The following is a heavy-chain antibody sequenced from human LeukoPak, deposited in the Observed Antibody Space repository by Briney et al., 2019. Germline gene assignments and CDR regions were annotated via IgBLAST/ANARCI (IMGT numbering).Heavy chain of an antibody. V-gene: IGHV1-18*01. D-gene: IGHD3-22*01. CDR1: GYTFTSYG. CDR2: ISAYNGNT. J-gene: IGHJ4*02. Sequence: APVKVSCKASGYTFTSYGISWVRQAPGQGLEWMGWISAYNGNTNYAQKLQGRVTMTTDTSTSTAYMELRSLRSDDTAVYYCARRYYYDSSGYYYYPYFDYWGQGTLVTVSS. CDR3: ARRYYYDSSGYYYYPYFDY.